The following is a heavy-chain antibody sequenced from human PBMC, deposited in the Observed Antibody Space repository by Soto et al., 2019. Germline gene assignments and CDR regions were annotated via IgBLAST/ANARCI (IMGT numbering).Heavy chain of an antibody. CDR2: ISSSGTTI. CDR3: ARAPLGGWLIGSGTYGYGMDV. Sequence: GGSLRLSCAASGFTFSSYEMNWVRQAPGKGLEWVSYISSSGTTIYYADSVKGRFTISRDNAKNSLFLQMNSLRAEDTAVYYCARAPLGGWLIGSGTYGYGMDVWGHGTTVTVSS. V-gene: IGHV3-48*03. D-gene: IGHD3-10*01. J-gene: IGHJ6*02. CDR1: GFTFSSYE.